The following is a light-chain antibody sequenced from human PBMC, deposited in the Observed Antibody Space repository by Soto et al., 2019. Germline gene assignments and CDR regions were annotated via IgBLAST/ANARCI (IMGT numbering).Light chain of an antibody. Sequence: QSVLTQPPSVSGAPGQRVTISCTGSSSNIGSGYDVHWYQQPPGTAPKLLIYGNNNRPSGVPDRFSGYKSGTSASLAITGLQVENEADYYCQSYDSSLSGSGVFGGGTKVTVL. CDR3: QSYDSSLSGSGV. V-gene: IGLV1-40*01. CDR2: GNN. CDR1: SSNIGSGYD. J-gene: IGLJ2*01.